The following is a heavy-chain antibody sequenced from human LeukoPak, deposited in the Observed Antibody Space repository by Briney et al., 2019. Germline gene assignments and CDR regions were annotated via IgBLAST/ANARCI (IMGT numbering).Heavy chain of an antibody. CDR1: GYSFTSYW. CDR3: ARLRDYYDILTGYYKGYFDY. D-gene: IGHD3-9*01. J-gene: IGHJ4*02. V-gene: IGHV5-51*01. CDR2: IYPGDSDT. Sequence: GESLKISCKGSGYSFTSYWIGWVRQMPGKGLEWMGIIYPGDSDTRYSPSFQGQVTISADKSISTAYLQWSSLKASDTAMYYCARLRDYYDILTGYYKGYFDYWGRGTLVTVSS.